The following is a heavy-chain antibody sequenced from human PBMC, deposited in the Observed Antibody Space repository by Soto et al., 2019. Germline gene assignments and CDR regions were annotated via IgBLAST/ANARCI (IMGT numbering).Heavy chain of an antibody. D-gene: IGHD3-9*01. J-gene: IGHJ5*01. CDR3: ARNPTGYHNWFES. CDR2: ISYSATT. V-gene: IGHV4-39*01. Sequence: SETLSLTCTFSVASINSFPYNCGWIRQPPKKGLEWIGTISYSATTYHNPSLQSRLIMSVDTSKNQFSLKLTSVTAADTAVYYCARNPTGYHNWFESWGQGTLVIVSS. CDR1: VASINSFPYN.